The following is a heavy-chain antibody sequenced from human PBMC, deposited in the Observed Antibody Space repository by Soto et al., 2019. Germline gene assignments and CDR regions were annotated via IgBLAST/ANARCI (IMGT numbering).Heavy chain of an antibody. Sequence: XETLSLTCTVSGGSISSSSYYWGWIRQPPGKGLEWIGSIYYSGSTYYNPSLKSRVTISVDTSKNQFSLKLSSVTAADTAVYYCARGDVDTAMAPLDYWGQGSLVTVSS. CDR2: IYYSGST. D-gene: IGHD5-18*01. J-gene: IGHJ4*02. V-gene: IGHV4-39*01. CDR3: ARGDVDTAMAPLDY. CDR1: GGSISSSSYY.